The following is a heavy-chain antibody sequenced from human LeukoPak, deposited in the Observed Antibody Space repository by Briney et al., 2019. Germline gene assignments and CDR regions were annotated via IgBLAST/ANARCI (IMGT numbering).Heavy chain of an antibody. Sequence: ASVKVSCKASGYTFTSYDINWVRQAPGQGLEWMGWMNPNSGNTGYAQKFQGRVTMTRNASISTAYMELSSLRSEDTAGYYCALLLTIVEQGENWFYPWGEGAPVTAS. J-gene: IGHJ5*02. V-gene: IGHV1-8*02. CDR2: MNPNSGNT. CDR3: ALLLTIVEQGENWFYP. CDR1: GYTFTSYD. D-gene: IGHD3-3*01.